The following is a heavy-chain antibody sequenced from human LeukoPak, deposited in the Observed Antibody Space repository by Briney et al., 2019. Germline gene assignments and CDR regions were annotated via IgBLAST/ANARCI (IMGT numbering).Heavy chain of an antibody. V-gene: IGHV4-38-2*02. J-gene: IGHJ5*02. Sequence: PSETLSLTCIVSGYSISGGYYWDWIRQPPGKGLEWIGSIYHSGITYYNPSLKSRVTMSVDTSKNQFSLKLSSVTAADTAVYYCARGLLTMTDWFDPWGQGTLVTVSS. CDR3: ARGLLTMTDWFDP. CDR2: IYHSGIT. CDR1: GYSISGGYY. D-gene: IGHD3-9*01.